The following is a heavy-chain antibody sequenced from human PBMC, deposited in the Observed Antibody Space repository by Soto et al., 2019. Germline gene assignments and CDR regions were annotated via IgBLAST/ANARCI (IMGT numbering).Heavy chain of an antibody. V-gene: IGHV4-30-4*01. D-gene: IGHD3-10*01. Sequence: TSETLSLTCTVSGGSISSGDYYWSWIRQPPGKGLEWIGYIYYSGSTYYNPSLKSRVNISLDTSKNQFSLKLSSVTAADTAVYYCARVFHYYGSGTYYTFDYWGQGTLVTVSS. CDR2: IYYSGST. J-gene: IGHJ4*02. CDR1: GGSISSGDYY. CDR3: ARVFHYYGSGTYYTFDY.